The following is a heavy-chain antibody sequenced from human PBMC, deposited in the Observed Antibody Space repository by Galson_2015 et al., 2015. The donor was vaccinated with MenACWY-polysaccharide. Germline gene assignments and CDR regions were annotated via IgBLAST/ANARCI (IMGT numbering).Heavy chain of an antibody. Sequence: SLRLSCAASGFAFYGYTMHWVRQVPGKGLEWVSLISSNGDITYYADSVKGRFTISRDNSKSSLYLQMNSLRSGDTALYYCAKDIGISGSSTSEYWGQGTLVTVSS. CDR2: ISSNGDIT. D-gene: IGHD1-26*01. V-gene: IGHV3-43*01. CDR3: AKDIGISGSSTSEY. CDR1: GFAFYGYT. J-gene: IGHJ4*02.